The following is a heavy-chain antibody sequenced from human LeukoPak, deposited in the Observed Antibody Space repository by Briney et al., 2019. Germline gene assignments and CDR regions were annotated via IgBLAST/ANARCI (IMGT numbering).Heavy chain of an antibody. J-gene: IGHJ3*02. D-gene: IGHD1-26*01. CDR2: ISDSGDIT. CDR3: AKDRRGGSYYAATLDI. V-gene: IGHV3-23*01. CDR1: GFTFSSYA. Sequence: PGGSLRLSCAASGFTFSSYAMSWVRQAPGKGLEWVSGISDSGDITYYADSVKGRFTISRDNSKNTLYVQMNSLRVEDTAVYFCAKDRRGGSYYAATLDIWGPGTTVTVSS.